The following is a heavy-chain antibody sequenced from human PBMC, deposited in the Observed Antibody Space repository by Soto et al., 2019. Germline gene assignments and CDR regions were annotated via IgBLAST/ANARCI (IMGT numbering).Heavy chain of an antibody. CDR1: GGSISSGGYY. V-gene: IGHV4-31*03. D-gene: IGHD2-8*01. CDR2: IYYSGTI. Sequence: SETLSLTCTVSGGSISSGGYYWGWIRQHPGKGLEWIGYIYYSGTIHYNPSLRGRATISIDTSTKQFSLKLSSVTAADTAVYYCARDNGWFDPWGQGTLVTVS. J-gene: IGHJ5*02. CDR3: ARDNGWFDP.